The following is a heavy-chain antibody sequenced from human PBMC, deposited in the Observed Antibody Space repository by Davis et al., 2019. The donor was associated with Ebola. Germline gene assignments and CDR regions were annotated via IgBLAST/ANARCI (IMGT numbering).Heavy chain of an antibody. CDR2: VILKSGAT. Sequence: ASVKVSCKASGYTFTDYNIHWMRQAPGQGLEWLGRVILKSGATNYAQKFQGRVTMTRDMSISTVYMELSSPRYDDTADYYCARGHNYAHEYWGQGTLVTVSS. J-gene: IGHJ4*02. D-gene: IGHD4-11*01. V-gene: IGHV1-2*06. CDR3: ARGHNYAHEY. CDR1: GYTFTDYN.